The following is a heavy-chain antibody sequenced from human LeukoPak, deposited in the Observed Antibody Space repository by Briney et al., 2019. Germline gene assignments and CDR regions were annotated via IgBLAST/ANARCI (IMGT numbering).Heavy chain of an antibody. J-gene: IGHJ5*02. D-gene: IGHD2-21*01. CDR2: INPNSGGT. CDR3: ARGRTFIAVVKRGNWFDP. Sequence: ASVKVSCKASGYTFTGYYMHWVRQAPGQGLEWMGWINPNSGGTNYAQKFQGRVTMTRDTSISTAYMELSRLRSDDTAVYYCARGRTFIAVVKRGNWFDPWGQGTLVTVSS. CDR1: GYTFTGYY. V-gene: IGHV1-2*02.